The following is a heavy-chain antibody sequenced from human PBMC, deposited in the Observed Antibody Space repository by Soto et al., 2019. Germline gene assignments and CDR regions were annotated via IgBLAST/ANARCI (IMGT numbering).Heavy chain of an antibody. Sequence: PSETLSLTCAVYGGSFSGYYWSWIRQPPGKGLEWIGEINHSGSTNYNPSLKSRVTISVDTSKNQFSLKLGSVTAADTAVYYCARGYPLNWNFSRASFYYYMDVSGKGTTVTVSS. CDR1: GGSFSGYY. J-gene: IGHJ6*03. V-gene: IGHV4-34*01. CDR3: ARGYPLNWNFSRASFYYYMDV. D-gene: IGHD1-7*01. CDR2: INHSGST.